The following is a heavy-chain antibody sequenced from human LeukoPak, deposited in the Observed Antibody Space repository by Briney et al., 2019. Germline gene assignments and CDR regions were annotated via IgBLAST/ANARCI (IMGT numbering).Heavy chain of an antibody. Sequence: SQTLSLTCAISGDSVSGNRATWNWLRQSPSRGLEWLGRTYYRSKWYNDYAVSVKSRITINPDTSKNQFSLQLNSVTPEDTAVYYCARSAVAGTGEWFDPWGQGTLVTVSS. CDR3: ARSAVAGTGEWFDP. D-gene: IGHD6-19*01. J-gene: IGHJ5*02. CDR2: TYYRSKWYN. V-gene: IGHV6-1*01. CDR1: GDSVSGNRAT.